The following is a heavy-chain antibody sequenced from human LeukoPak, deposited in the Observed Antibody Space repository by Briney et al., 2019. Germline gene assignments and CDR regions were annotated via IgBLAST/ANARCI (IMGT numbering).Heavy chain of an antibody. CDR1: GYTFTSYY. D-gene: IGHD4-23*01. Sequence: AASVKVSCKASGYTFTSYYIHWVRQAPGQRLEWMGIINPSGGSTSYGQKFQGRVTVTRDMSTTTVYMELSSLRSEDTAVYYCARDNSPIPETFVYRDPYDFYFDYWGQGTLVTVSS. V-gene: IGHV1-46*01. J-gene: IGHJ4*02. CDR3: ARDNSPIPETFVYRDPYDFYFDY. CDR2: INPSGGST.